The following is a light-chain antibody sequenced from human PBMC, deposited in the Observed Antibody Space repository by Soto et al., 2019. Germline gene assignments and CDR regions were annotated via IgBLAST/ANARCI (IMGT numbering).Light chain of an antibody. CDR2: AAS. Sequence: EIVLTQSPGTLSLSPGERATISCRASQSVSSNYLAWYQQKPGQAPRLLIYAASNRASGIPDRFGGSGSGTDFNLTVSILEPEDFAVYYCQQYGSAPWTFGQGTKVAI. J-gene: IGKJ1*01. CDR1: QSVSSNY. V-gene: IGKV3-20*01. CDR3: QQYGSAPWT.